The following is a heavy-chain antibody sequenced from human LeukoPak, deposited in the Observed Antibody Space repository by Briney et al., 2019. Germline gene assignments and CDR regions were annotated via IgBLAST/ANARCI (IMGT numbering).Heavy chain of an antibody. J-gene: IGHJ4*02. CDR2: ITGSGGAT. Sequence: PGGSLRLSCAASGFTFGNYAMNWVRQAPGTGLEWVAGITGSGGATSYPASVKGRFTISRDNSENTLYLQMNSLRAEDTAVYYCAKNTIAGYRSSWFDYWGQGTLVTVSS. V-gene: IGHV3-23*01. D-gene: IGHD6-13*01. CDR1: GFTFGNYA. CDR3: AKNTIAGYRSSWFDY.